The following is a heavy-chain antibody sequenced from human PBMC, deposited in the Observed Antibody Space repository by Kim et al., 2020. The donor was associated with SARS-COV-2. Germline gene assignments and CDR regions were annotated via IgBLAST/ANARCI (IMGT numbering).Heavy chain of an antibody. J-gene: IGHJ4*02. Sequence: SETLSLTCTVSGGSISSSSYYWGWIRQPPGKGLEWIGSIYYSGSTYYNPSLKSLVTISVDTSKNQFSLKLSSVTAADTDVYYCARDLLDTAMVTGGERRGMDQDWGEGTLVTVSS. V-gene: IGHV4-39*07. CDR3: ARDLLDTAMVTGGERRGMDQD. D-gene: IGHD5-18*01. CDR1: GGSISSSSYY. CDR2: IYYSGST.